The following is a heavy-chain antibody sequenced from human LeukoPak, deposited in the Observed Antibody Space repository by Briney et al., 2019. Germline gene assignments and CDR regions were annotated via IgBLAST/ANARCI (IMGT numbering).Heavy chain of an antibody. CDR2: IGTAGDT. J-gene: IGHJ5*02. D-gene: IGHD1-26*01. CDR1: GFTFSSYD. Sequence: PGGSLRLSCAASGFTFSSYDMHWVRQATGKGLEWVSAIGTAGDTYYPGSVKGRFTISRENAKNSVYLQMNSLRAGDTAAYYCARDLGNNWFDPWGQGTLVTVSS. V-gene: IGHV3-13*01. CDR3: ARDLGNNWFDP.